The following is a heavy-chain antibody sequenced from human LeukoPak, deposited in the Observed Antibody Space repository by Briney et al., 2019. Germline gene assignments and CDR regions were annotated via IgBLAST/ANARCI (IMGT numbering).Heavy chain of an antibody. Sequence: GGSLRLSCAASGFTFDEYGMSWVRQAPGKGLEWVSGINWNGGSTGYADSVKGRFTISRDNAKNSLYLQMNSLRAEDTALYYCARNRNYGSGSYYKGWFDPWGQGTLVTVSS. V-gene: IGHV3-20*04. CDR3: ARNRNYGSGSYYKGWFDP. CDR1: GFTFDEYG. J-gene: IGHJ5*02. D-gene: IGHD3-10*01. CDR2: INWNGGST.